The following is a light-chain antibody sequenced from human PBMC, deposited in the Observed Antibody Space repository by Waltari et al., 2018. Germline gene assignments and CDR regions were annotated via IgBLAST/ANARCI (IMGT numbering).Light chain of an antibody. CDR2: YVS. Sequence: SAMTQPASVTGSPGQSITIPGTGTSSDVGGYNYVPWYQQHPGKAPKLIIYYVSNRPSGFSNRFSGSKSGNTASLTISGLQAEDEADYYCSSYTSSSTVVFGGGTKLTVL. V-gene: IGLV2-14*03. CDR1: SSDVGGYNY. J-gene: IGLJ2*01. CDR3: SSYTSSSTVV.